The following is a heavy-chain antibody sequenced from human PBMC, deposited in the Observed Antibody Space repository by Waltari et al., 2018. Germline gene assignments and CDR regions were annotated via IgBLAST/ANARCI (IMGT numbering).Heavy chain of an antibody. CDR1: GGSFSGYY. Sequence: QVQLQQWGAGLLKPSETLSLTCAVYGGSFSGYYWSWIRQPPGKGLEWIGEIIHSGSTNYNPSLNSRVAISVDTSKNQFSLKLCSVTAADTAVYYCARREDDYGDPDDAFDIWGQGTMVTVSS. V-gene: IGHV4-34*12. CDR2: IIHSGST. D-gene: IGHD4-17*01. J-gene: IGHJ3*02. CDR3: ARREDDYGDPDDAFDI.